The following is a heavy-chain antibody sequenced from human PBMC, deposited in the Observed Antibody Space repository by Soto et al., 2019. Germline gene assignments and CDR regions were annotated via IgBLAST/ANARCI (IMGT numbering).Heavy chain of an antibody. J-gene: IGHJ4*02. CDR3: AIDYDSSGYPRYYLDY. V-gene: IGHV3-33*01. D-gene: IGHD3-22*01. CDR1: GFTFSSYG. Sequence: QVQLVESGGGVVQPGRSLRLSCAASGFTFSSYGMHWVRQAPGKGLEWVAVIWYDGSNKYYADSVKGRFTITRDNFKNTLYLQMNSLRAEDTAVYYCAIDYDSSGYPRYYLDYWGQGTLVTVSS. CDR2: IWYDGSNK.